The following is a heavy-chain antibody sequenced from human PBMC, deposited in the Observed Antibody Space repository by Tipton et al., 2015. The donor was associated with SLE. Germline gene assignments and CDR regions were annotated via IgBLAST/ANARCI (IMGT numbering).Heavy chain of an antibody. CDR2: IYTSGST. Sequence: TLSLTCTVSGGSISSYYWSWIRQPPGKGLEWIGYIYTSGSTNYNPSLKSRVTISVDTSKNQFSLKLSSVTAADTAVYYCARSERGWFDPWGQGTLVTVSS. V-gene: IGHV4-4*09. J-gene: IGHJ5*02. CDR3: ARSERGWFDP. D-gene: IGHD1-26*01. CDR1: GGSISSYY.